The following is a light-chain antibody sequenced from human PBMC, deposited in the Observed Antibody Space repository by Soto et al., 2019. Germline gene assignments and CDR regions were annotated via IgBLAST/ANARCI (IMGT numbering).Light chain of an antibody. V-gene: IGKV3-15*01. J-gene: IGKJ1*01. CDR3: QQYHDWPWT. CDR2: DAS. Sequence: EIVLTQSPATLSLSPGERATLSCRASQSVSSYLAWYQQKPGQAPRFLIYDASNRATGIPGRFSGSGAGTEFTLTISGLQSEDFAVYYCQQYHDWPWTFGQGTKVDIK. CDR1: QSVSSY.